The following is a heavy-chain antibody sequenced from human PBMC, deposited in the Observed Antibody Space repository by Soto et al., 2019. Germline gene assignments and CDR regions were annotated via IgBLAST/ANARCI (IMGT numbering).Heavy chain of an antibody. D-gene: IGHD6-6*01. CDR2: ISSSGSTI. Sequence: GGSLRLSCAASGFTFSSYEMNWVRQAPGKGLEWVSYISSSGSTIYYADSVKGRFTISRDNAKNSLYLQMNSLRAEDTAVYYCAILPLEYSSAYYYYGMDVWGQGTTVTVSS. CDR1: GFTFSSYE. V-gene: IGHV3-48*03. J-gene: IGHJ6*02. CDR3: AILPLEYSSAYYYYGMDV.